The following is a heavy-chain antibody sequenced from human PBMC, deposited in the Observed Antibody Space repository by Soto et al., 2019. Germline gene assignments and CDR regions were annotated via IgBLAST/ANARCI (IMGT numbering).Heavy chain of an antibody. V-gene: IGHV3-23*01. CDR3: AYRSCDGYRAPNDY. Sequence: GGSLRLSCAASGFIFNNYAMNWVRQAPGKGLEWVSGISGSGKSTYYVGSVQGRFTISRDNSKNTVYLQMNSLRADDTALYYCAYRSCDGYRAPNDYRTQGTLVT. D-gene: IGHD5-12*01. CDR1: GFIFNNYA. J-gene: IGHJ4*02. CDR2: ISGSGKST.